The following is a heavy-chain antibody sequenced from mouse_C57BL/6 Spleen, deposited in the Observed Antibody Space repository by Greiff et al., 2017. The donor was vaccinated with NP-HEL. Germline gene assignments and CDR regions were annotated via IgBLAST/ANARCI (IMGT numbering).Heavy chain of an antibody. D-gene: IGHD4-1*01. CDR2: IYPGSGNT. CDR3: ARPELGRTWFAY. CDR1: GYTFTDYY. V-gene: IGHV1-76*01. J-gene: IGHJ3*01. Sequence: VQLQQSGAELVRPGASVKLSCKASGYTFTDYYINWVKQRPGQGLEWIARIYPGSGNTYYNEKFKGKATFTADTSSNTAYMQLSSLTTEDSAIYYCARPELGRTWFAYWGQGTLVTVSA.